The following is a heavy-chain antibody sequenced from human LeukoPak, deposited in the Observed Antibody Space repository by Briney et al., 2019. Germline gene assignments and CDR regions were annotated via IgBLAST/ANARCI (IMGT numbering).Heavy chain of an antibody. Sequence: SETLSLTCTVSGGSISSCYWSWIRQPPGKGLEWIGYIYYSGSTNYNPSLKSRVTISVDTSKNQFPLKLSSVTAADTAVYYCAREVTMVRGVITDDAFDIWGQGTMVTVSS. CDR2: IYYSGST. J-gene: IGHJ3*02. CDR3: AREVTMVRGVITDDAFDI. D-gene: IGHD3-10*01. V-gene: IGHV4-59*01. CDR1: GGSISSCY.